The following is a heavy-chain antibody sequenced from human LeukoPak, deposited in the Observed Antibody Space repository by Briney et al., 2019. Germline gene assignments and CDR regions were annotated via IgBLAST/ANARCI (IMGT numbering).Heavy chain of an antibody. J-gene: IGHJ6*03. Sequence: PGGSLRLSCAASGFTFSSYSMNWVRQAPGKGLEWVSSISSSSSYIYYADSVKGRFTISRDNAKNSLYLQMNSLRAEDTAVYYCASGERIVVSMDVWGKGTTVTVSS. CDR1: GFTFSSYS. D-gene: IGHD3-22*01. CDR3: ASGERIVVSMDV. CDR2: ISSSSSYI. V-gene: IGHV3-21*01.